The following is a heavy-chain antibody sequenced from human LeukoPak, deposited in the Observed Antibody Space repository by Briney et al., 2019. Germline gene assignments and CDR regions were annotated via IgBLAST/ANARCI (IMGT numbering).Heavy chain of an antibody. CDR2: ISHSGST. V-gene: IGHV4-34*01. CDR3: ARDRRRDPRDAFDI. Sequence: SETLSLTCAFYGGSFSDFYWSWIRQPPGKGLEWIGEISHSGSTNYNPSLKSRVTISVDTSKNQFSLKLSSVTAADTAVYYCARDRRRDPRDAFDIWGQGTMVTVSS. CDR1: GGSFSDFY. J-gene: IGHJ3*02.